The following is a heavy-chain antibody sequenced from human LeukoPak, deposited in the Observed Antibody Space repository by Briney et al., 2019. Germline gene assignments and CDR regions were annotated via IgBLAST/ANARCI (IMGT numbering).Heavy chain of an antibody. V-gene: IGHV4-38-2*02. CDR2: IYHSGST. CDR3: ARESTSSWFGELLMDY. CDR1: GYSISSGYY. D-gene: IGHD3-10*01. J-gene: IGHJ4*02. Sequence: SETLSLTCAVSGYSISSGYYWGWIRQPPGKRLEWIGSIYHSGSTYYNPSLKGRVTISVDTSKNQFSLKLSSVTAADTAVYYCARESTSSWFGELLMDYWGQGTLVTVSS.